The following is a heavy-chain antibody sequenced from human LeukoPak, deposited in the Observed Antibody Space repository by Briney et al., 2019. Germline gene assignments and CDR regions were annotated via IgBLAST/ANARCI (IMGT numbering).Heavy chain of an antibody. D-gene: IGHD6-13*01. Sequence: SETLSLTCTVSGGSISSYYWSWIRQPPGKGLEWIGYIYYSGSTNYNPSLKSRVTISVNTSKNQFSLKLSSVTAADTAVYYCARDHRGAAGWFDPWGQGTLVTVSS. CDR2: IYYSGST. CDR1: GGSISSYY. J-gene: IGHJ5*02. CDR3: ARDHRGAAGWFDP. V-gene: IGHV4-59*01.